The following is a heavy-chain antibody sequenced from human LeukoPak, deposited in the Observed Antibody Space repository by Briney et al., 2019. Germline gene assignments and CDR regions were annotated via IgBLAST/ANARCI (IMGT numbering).Heavy chain of an antibody. D-gene: IGHD2-2*01. V-gene: IGHV4-30-2*01. J-gene: IGHJ4*02. CDR3: AREGAGWGYQLLSPGQCYFDY. CDR1: GGSISSGGYY. CDR2: IYHSGST. Sequence: SETLPLTCTVSGGSISSGGYYWSWIRQPPGKGLEWIGYIYHSGSTYYNPSLKSRVTISVDRSKNQFSLKLSSVTAADTAVYYCAREGAGWGYQLLSPGQCYFDYWGQGTLVTVSS.